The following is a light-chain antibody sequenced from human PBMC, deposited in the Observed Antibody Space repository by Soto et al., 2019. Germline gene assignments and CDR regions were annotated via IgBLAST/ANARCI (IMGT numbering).Light chain of an antibody. V-gene: IGLV2-14*03. CDR2: DVH. J-gene: IGLJ1*01. Sequence: QSVLTQPASVSGSPGHSITIFCTGARTDVDGHDYVSWYQQHPGQAPKLIIFDVHNRPSGVSSRFSGSKSGDTASLTISGLRAEDDGDYYCSSYTASPPFYVFGTGTKVTVL. CDR1: RTDVDGHDY. CDR3: SSYTASPPFYV.